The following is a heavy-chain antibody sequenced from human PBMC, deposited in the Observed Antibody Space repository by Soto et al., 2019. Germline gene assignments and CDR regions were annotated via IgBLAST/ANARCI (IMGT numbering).Heavy chain of an antibody. V-gene: IGHV1-69*01. CDR3: ARGGYCSRTSCLARYGMDV. J-gene: IGHJ6*02. D-gene: IGHD2-2*01. Sequence: QVQLVQSGAEVKKPGSSVKVSCKASGGTFSSYAISWVRQAPGQGLEWMGGIIPIFGTANYAQKFQGRVTITADESTSTAYMELSSLRSEDTAVYYCARGGYCSRTSCLARYGMDVWGQGTTVTVSS. CDR2: IIPIFGTA. CDR1: GGTFSSYA.